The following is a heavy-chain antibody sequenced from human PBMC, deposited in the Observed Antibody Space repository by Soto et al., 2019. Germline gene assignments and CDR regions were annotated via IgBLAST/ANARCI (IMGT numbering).Heavy chain of an antibody. D-gene: IGHD4-17*01. CDR2: IYHSGST. CDR1: GYSISSGYY. V-gene: IGHV4-38-2*01. Sequence: PSETLSLTCAVSGYSISSGYYWGWIRQPPGKGLEWIGSIYHSGSTCYNPSLKSRVTISVDTSKNQFSLKLSSVTAADTAVYYCAATETRSLGYYYYGMDVWGRGTTVTVSS. CDR3: AATETRSLGYYYYGMDV. J-gene: IGHJ6*02.